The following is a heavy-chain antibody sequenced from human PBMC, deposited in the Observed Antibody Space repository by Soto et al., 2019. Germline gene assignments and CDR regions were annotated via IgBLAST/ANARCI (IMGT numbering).Heavy chain of an antibody. J-gene: IGHJ6*03. D-gene: IGHD3-16*01. V-gene: IGHV3-23*01. CDR2: ISGSGRTT. CDR3: AKFRGSSYSYYYMDV. Sequence: EVQLLESGGGLVQPGGSLRLSCATSGFTFSTYAMNWLRQAPGRGLECVSFISGSGRTTYYADSVKGRFTVSRDNSKNTLYLQMNSLRAEDTALYYCAKFRGSSYSYYYMDVWGKGATVTVSS. CDR1: GFTFSTYA.